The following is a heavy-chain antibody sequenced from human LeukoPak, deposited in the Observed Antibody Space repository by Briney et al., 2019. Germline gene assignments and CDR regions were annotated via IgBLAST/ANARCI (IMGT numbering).Heavy chain of an antibody. V-gene: IGHV4-4*02. CDR1: GGSISSSNW. J-gene: IGHJ5*02. CDR3: ARGSSAYCSGGSCYSVRSVWFDP. CDR2: IYHSGST. D-gene: IGHD2-15*01. Sequence: SGTLSLTCAVSGGSISSSNWWSWVRQPPGKGLEWIGEIYHSGSTNYNPSLKSRVTISVDKSKNQFSLKLSSVTAADTAVYYCARGSSAYCSGGSCYSVRSVWFDPWGQGTRVTVSS.